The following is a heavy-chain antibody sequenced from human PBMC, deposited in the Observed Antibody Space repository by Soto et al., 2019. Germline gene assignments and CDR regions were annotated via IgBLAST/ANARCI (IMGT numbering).Heavy chain of an antibody. D-gene: IGHD3-22*01. Sequence: SLTLSWAAAGFTFRSYTMSWVRQAPGKRLEWVSAISGSGGSTYYADSVKGRFTISGDNSKYTLYLQMNCLRAEDTAVYYCAKAFPTCDSSGDYYFENRGQGTLVAIGS. CDR2: ISGSGGST. CDR1: GFTFRSYT. CDR3: AKAFPTCDSSGDYYFEN. V-gene: IGHV3-23*01. J-gene: IGHJ4*02.